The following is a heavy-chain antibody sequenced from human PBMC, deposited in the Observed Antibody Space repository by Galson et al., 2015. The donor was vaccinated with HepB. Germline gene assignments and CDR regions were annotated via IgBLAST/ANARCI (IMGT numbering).Heavy chain of an antibody. CDR1: GFTFNTYW. V-gene: IGHV3-7*03. J-gene: IGHJ4*02. D-gene: IGHD6-13*01. Sequence: SLRLSCAASGFTFNTYWMCWVRQAPGKGLEWVAYLDQDGSDEYYVDSVKGRVTISRDNAKNSLYLQMNSLRAEDTAIYFCARAGTAGSADYWGQGTLVTVSS. CDR2: LDQDGSDE. CDR3: ARAGTAGSADY.